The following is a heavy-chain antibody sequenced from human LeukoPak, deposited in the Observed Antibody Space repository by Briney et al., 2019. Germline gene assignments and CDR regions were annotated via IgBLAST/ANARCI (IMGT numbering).Heavy chain of an antibody. CDR1: GFTFNNYG. Sequence: GGSLRLSCAASGFTFNNYGMNWVRQAPGKGLEWVSGISGGGGSTYYADSVKGRFTISRDNSKNTLYLQMNSLRAEDTAVYYCAKDPRAELPTYGDYVGDWFDPWGQGTLVTVSS. D-gene: IGHD4-17*01. J-gene: IGHJ5*02. CDR3: AKDPRAELPTYGDYVGDWFDP. V-gene: IGHV3-23*01. CDR2: ISGGGGST.